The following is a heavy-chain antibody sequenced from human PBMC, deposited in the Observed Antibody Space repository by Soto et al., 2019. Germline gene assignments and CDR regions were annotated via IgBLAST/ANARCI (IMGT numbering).Heavy chain of an antibody. CDR1: GFTFSRYA. J-gene: IGHJ3*02. CDR3: ATDYYYDSSGYALGGFDI. Sequence: EVQLLESGGGLVQPGGSLRLSCAASGFTFSRYAISWVRQAPGKGLEWVAGISGSGGNTFYADSVKGRFTLSRDNSKNTLYLQMNSLRAEDTAVYYCATDYYYDSSGYALGGFDIWGQGTMVTVSS. D-gene: IGHD3-22*01. V-gene: IGHV3-23*01. CDR2: ISGSGGNT.